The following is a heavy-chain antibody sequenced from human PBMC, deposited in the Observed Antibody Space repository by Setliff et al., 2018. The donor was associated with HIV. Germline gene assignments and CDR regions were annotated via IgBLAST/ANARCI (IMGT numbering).Heavy chain of an antibody. CDR2: IRYDGSNK. Sequence: VNPPGESQGLSCAASGFTFSSYGMHWVRQAPGKGLEWVAFIRYDGSNKYYADSVKGRFTISRDNSKNTLYLQMNSLRAEDTAVYYCAKDWDDYGDYWGQGTLVTVSS. CDR1: GFTFSSYG. D-gene: IGHD1-26*01. CDR3: AKDWDDYGDY. V-gene: IGHV3-30*02. J-gene: IGHJ4*02.